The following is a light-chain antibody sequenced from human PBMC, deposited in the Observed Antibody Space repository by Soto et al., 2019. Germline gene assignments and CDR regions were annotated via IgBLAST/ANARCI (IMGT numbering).Light chain of an antibody. CDR1: QSITRW. V-gene: IGKV1-5*01. CDR3: QHYNTYPYS. CDR2: DAS. Sequence: DIQVTQSPATLSASVGDTVTITCRASQSITRWLAWYQQKPGKAPKLLIYDASNFQSGIPSRFTASGYGREFTLTINSVQSDDFTTYYCQHYNTYPYSFGQGTDLHIK. J-gene: IGKJ2*01.